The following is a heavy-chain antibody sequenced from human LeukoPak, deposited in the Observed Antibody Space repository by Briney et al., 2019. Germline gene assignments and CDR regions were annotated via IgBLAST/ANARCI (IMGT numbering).Heavy chain of an antibody. D-gene: IGHD6-13*01. CDR2: ISHDGGNK. CDR1: GFTFSTYA. CDR3: AKAVSSWYSDY. V-gene: IGHV3-30*18. J-gene: IGHJ4*02. Sequence: GGSLRLSCVASGFTFSTYAMHWVRQAPGMGLEWVAVISHDGGNKYYADSVRGRFTISRDNSNNTLYLQMNSLRAEDTAVYFCAKAVSSWYSDYWGQGTLVTVSS.